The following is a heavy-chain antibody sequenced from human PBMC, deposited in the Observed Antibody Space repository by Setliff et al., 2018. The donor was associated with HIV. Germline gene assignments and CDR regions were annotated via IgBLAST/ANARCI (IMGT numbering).Heavy chain of an antibody. V-gene: IGHV1-69*13. Sequence: ASVKVSCKASGGTFSSYAISWVRQAPGQGLEWMGGIIPIFGTANYAQKFQGRVTITADESTSTAYMELSSLRSEDTAVYYCARDTGGDCDLGSRGYYMDVWGKGTTVTVSS. D-gene: IGHD2-21*02. CDR2: IIPIFGTA. CDR1: GGTFSSYA. CDR3: ARDTGGDCDLGSRGYYMDV. J-gene: IGHJ6*03.